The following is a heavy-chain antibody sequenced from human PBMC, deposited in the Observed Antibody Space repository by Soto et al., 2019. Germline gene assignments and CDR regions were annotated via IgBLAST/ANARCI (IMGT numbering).Heavy chain of an antibody. CDR3: ARDAGFGYGRHMDV. Sequence: GGSLRLSCSASGFTFSSDGMHWVRQAPGKGLEWVAVIWYDGSNKYYADSVKGRFTISRDNSKNTLYLQMNSLRAEDTAVYYCARDAGFGYGRHMDVWGKGTTVTVSS. CDR1: GFTFSSDG. CDR2: IWYDGSNK. V-gene: IGHV3-33*01. J-gene: IGHJ6*03. D-gene: IGHD5-12*01.